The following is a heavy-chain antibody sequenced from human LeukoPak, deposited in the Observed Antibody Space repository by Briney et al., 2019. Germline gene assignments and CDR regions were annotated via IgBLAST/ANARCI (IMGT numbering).Heavy chain of an antibody. CDR3: APRPTAVFDY. V-gene: IGHV3-48*03. Sequence: GGSLRLSCAVSGFTFSSYDMNWVRQAPGKGLDWVAYISNTGGTINYAASVKGRFTISRDNARNSLSLQMNSLRAEDTAVYYCAPRPTAVFDYWGQGIVVTVSS. CDR1: GFTFSSYD. CDR2: ISNTGGTI. J-gene: IGHJ4*02.